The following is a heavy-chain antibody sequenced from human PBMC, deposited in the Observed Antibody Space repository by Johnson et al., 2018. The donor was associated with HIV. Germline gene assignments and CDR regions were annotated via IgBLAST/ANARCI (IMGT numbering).Heavy chain of an antibody. V-gene: IGHV3-11*04. CDR1: GFTFSDYY. Sequence: VQLMESGGGLVKPGGSLRLSCAASGFTFSDYYMSWIRQAPGKGLEWVSYISSSGSTIYYADSVKGRFTISRDNAKNSLYLQMNSLRAEDTAVYYCARDMTPLHGIAAVDAFYIWGQGTMVIVSS. J-gene: IGHJ3*02. CDR3: ARDMTPLHGIAAVDAFYI. D-gene: IGHD6-13*01. CDR2: ISSSGSTI.